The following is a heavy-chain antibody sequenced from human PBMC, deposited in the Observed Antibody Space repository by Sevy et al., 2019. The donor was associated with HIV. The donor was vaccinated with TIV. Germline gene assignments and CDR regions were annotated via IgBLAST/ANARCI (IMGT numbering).Heavy chain of an antibody. CDR1: GFTLSSYG. V-gene: IGHV3-30*02. CDR3: AKVLARGVAVAGTAWGMDV. CDR2: IRYDGSNK. Sequence: GGSLRLSCAASGFTLSSYGMHWVRQAPGKGLEWVAVIRYDGSNKYYADSVKGRFTISRDNSKNTLYLQMNSLRAEDTAVYYCAKVLARGVAVAGTAWGMDVWGQGTTVTVSS. J-gene: IGHJ6*02. D-gene: IGHD6-19*01.